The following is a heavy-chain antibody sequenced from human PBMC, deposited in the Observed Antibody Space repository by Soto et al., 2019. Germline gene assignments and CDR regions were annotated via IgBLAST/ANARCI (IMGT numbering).Heavy chain of an antibody. CDR1: GFTFSGSA. CDR2: IRNKADSYAT. D-gene: IGHD6-13*01. J-gene: IGHJ6*02. CDR3: TRFLAAPGMDV. Sequence: GGSLRLSCAASGFTFSGSAIHWVRQASGKGLEWVGRIRNKADSYATAYAASVKGRFIISRDDSKNTAYLQMNSLKTEDTAVYYCTRFLAAPGMDVWGQGTTVTVSS. V-gene: IGHV3-73*01.